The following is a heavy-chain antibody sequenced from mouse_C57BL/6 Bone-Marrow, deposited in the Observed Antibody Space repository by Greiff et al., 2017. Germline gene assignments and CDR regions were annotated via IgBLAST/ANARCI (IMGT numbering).Heavy chain of an antibody. V-gene: IGHV1-81*01. CDR3: ARQLRLHYYAMDY. Sequence: VQLQQSGAELARPGASVKLSCKASGYTFTSYGISWVKQRTGQGLEWIGEIYPRSGNTYYNEKFKSKATLTVDKSSSTAYMQLSSLTSEDSAVYYCARQLRLHYYAMDYWGQGTSVTVSS. J-gene: IGHJ4*01. D-gene: IGHD3-2*02. CDR1: GYTFTSYG. CDR2: IYPRSGNT.